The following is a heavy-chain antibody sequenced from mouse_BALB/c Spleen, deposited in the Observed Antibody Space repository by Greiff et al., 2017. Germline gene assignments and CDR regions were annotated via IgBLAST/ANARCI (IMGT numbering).Heavy chain of an antibody. CDR3: ARASTMITTGAMDY. CDR2: ISNLAYSI. Sequence: EVKLVESGGGLVQPGGSRKLSCAASGFTFSDYGMAWVRQAPGKGPEWVAFISNLAYSIYYADTVTGRFTISRENAKNTLYLEMSSLRSEDTAMYNCARASTMITTGAMDYWGQGTTVTVSS. CDR1: GFTFSDYG. V-gene: IGHV5-15*02. J-gene: IGHJ4*01. D-gene: IGHD2-4*01.